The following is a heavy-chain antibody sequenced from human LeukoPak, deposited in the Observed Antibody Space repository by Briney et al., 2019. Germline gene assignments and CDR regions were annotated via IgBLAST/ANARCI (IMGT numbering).Heavy chain of an antibody. CDR1: GFTFSSYE. CDR3: ARDGPSLRYFDWSPKHDAFDI. CDR2: ISSSGSTI. J-gene: IGHJ3*02. D-gene: IGHD3-9*01. Sequence: GGSLRLSCAASGFTFSSYEMNWVRQAPGKGLEWVSYISSSGSTIYYADSVKGRFTNSRDNAKNSLYLQMNSLRAEDTAVYYCARDGPSLRYFDWSPKHDAFDIWGQGTMVTVSS. V-gene: IGHV3-48*03.